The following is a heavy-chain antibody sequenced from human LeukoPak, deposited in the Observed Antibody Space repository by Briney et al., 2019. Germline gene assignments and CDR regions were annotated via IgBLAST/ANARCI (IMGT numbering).Heavy chain of an antibody. CDR3: AKYIVVTATRTFDY. V-gene: IGHV3-23*01. J-gene: IGHJ4*02. CDR2: ISGSGSST. D-gene: IGHD2-21*02. CDR1: GFTFSSYP. Sequence: GGSLRLSCAASGFTFSSYPMSWVRQAPGKGLEWVSAISGSGSSTYYADSVKGRFTISRDNSKNTLYLQMNSLRAEDTAVYYCAKYIVVTATRTFDYWGQGTLVTVSS.